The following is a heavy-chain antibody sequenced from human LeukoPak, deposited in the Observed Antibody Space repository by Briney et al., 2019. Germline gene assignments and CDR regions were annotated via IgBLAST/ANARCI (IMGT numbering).Heavy chain of an antibody. J-gene: IGHJ5*02. CDR1: GGSFSGYY. V-gene: IGHV4-34*01. D-gene: IGHD3-10*01. CDR2: INHSGST. CDR3: ARGAIPYGSGSYCWFDP. Sequence: PSETLSLTCAVYGGSFSGYYWSWIRQPPGKGLEWIGEINHSGSTNYNPSLKSRVTISVDTSKNQFSLKLSSVTAADTAVYYCARGAIPYGSGSYCWFDPWGQGTLVTISS.